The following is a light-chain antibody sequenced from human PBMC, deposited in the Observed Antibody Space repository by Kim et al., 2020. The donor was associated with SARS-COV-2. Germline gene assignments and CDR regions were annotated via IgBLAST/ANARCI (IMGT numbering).Light chain of an antibody. J-gene: IGLJ2*01. CDR2: GKN. V-gene: IGLV3-19*01. CDR1: SLRSYY. Sequence: SSELTQDPAVSVALVQTVSITCQGDSLRSYYATWYQQKPGQAPILVIYGKNNRPSGIPDRFSGSSSGNTASLTITGTQAGDEADYYCNSRASNDNVVFGG. CDR3: NSRASNDNVV.